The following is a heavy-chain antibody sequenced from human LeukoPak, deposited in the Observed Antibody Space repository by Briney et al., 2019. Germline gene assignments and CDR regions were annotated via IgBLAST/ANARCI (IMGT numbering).Heavy chain of an antibody. J-gene: IGHJ4*02. V-gene: IGHV1-8*01. CDR2: MNPNSGNT. CDR3: ARAVTDLGIVDY. D-gene: IGHD7-27*01. CDR1: RYTFTSYD. Sequence: ASVKVSCKAFRYTFTSYDINWVRQATGQGLEWMGWMNPNSGNTGYAQKFQGRVTMTRNTSISTAYMELTSLRSEDTAVYYCARAVTDLGIVDYWGQGTLVTVSS.